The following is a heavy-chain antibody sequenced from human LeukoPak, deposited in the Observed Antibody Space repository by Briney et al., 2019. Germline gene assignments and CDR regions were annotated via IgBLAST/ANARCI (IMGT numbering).Heavy chain of an antibody. V-gene: IGHV4-39*07. CDR3: ARPSWNYYYMDV. J-gene: IGHJ6*03. Sequence: SETLSLTCTVSGDSISSSSYYWGWIRQPPGKGLEWIGSIYYSGHTYYNPSLKSRVTISIDTSKNQFSLKLSSVTAADTAVYYCARPSWNYYYMDVWGKGTTVTVSS. CDR1: GDSISSSSYY. D-gene: IGHD6-13*01. CDR2: IYYSGHT.